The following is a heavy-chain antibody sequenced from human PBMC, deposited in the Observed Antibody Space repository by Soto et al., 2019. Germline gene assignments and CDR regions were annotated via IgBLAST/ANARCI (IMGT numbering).Heavy chain of an antibody. D-gene: IGHD3-3*02. CDR1: GFTFSSYE. Sequence: LRLSCAASGFTFSSYEMNWVRQAPGKGLEWVSYISSSGSTIYYADSVKGRFTISRDNAKNSLYLQMNSLRAEDTAVYYCASRLTVLGGMDVWGQGTTVTVSS. CDR2: ISSSGSTI. CDR3: ASRLTVLGGMDV. V-gene: IGHV3-48*03. J-gene: IGHJ6*02.